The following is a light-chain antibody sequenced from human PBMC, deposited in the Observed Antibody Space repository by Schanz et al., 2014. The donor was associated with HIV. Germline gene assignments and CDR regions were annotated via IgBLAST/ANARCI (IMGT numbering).Light chain of an antibody. CDR1: SSDVGGYNY. CDR3: SSYTTRNTRV. Sequence: QSALTQPPSASGSPGQSVTISCTGTSSDVGGYNYVSWFQQHPGKAPKLMIYEVNKRPSGVPDRFSGSKSGNTASLTISGLQPEDEAAYYCSSYTTRNTRVFGGGTKVTVL. CDR2: EVN. J-gene: IGLJ3*02. V-gene: IGLV2-8*01.